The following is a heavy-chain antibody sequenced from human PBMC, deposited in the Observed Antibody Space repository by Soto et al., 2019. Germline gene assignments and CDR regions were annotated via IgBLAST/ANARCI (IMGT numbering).Heavy chain of an antibody. V-gene: IGHV3-48*03. CDR2: ISSSGSTI. D-gene: IGHD4-4*01. Sequence: EVQLVESGGGLVQPGGSLRLSCAASGFTFSSYEMNWVRQAPGKGLEWVSYISSSGSTIYYADSVKGRFTISRDNAKNSLYLQMNSLRAEDTAVYYCARATVKMLGYYYGMDVWGQATTVTVSS. J-gene: IGHJ6*02. CDR3: ARATVKMLGYYYGMDV. CDR1: GFTFSSYE.